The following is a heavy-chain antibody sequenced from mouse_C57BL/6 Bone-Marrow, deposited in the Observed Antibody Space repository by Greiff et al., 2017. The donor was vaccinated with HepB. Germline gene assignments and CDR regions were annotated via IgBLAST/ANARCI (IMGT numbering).Heavy chain of an antibody. CDR3: TRSGYGYDGYRYFDV. V-gene: IGHV1-15*01. D-gene: IGHD2-2*01. CDR2: IDPETGGT. CDR1: GYTFTDYE. Sequence: QVQLQQSGAELVRPGASVTLSCKASGYTFTDYEMHWVKQTPVHGLEWIGAIDPETGGTAYNQKFKGKAILTADKSSSTAYMELRSLTSEDSAVYYCTRSGYGYDGYRYFDVWGTGTTVTVSS. J-gene: IGHJ1*03.